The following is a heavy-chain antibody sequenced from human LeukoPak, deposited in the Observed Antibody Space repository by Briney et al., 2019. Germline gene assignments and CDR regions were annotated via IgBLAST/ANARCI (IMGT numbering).Heavy chain of an antibody. V-gene: IGHV1-8*01. CDR1: GYTFTSYD. D-gene: IGHD2-15*01. Sequence: ASVKVSCKASGYTFTSYDINWVRQATGQGLEWMGWMNPNSGNTGYAQKFQGRVTMTRNTSISTAYMELSSLRSEDTAVYYCARAYCSGGSCSISNWFDPWGQGTLVTASS. CDR3: ARAYCSGGSCSISNWFDP. CDR2: MNPNSGNT. J-gene: IGHJ5*02.